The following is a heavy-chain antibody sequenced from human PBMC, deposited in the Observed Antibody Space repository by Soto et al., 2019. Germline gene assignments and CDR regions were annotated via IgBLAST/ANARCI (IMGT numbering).Heavy chain of an antibody. CDR1: GFNFSSYG. J-gene: IGHJ4*02. D-gene: IGHD3-10*01. CDR3: ARDYYGSGLLDY. CDR2: IWYDGSNK. Sequence: QVQLVESGGGVVQPGRSLRLSCAASGFNFSSYGMHWVRQAPGKGLEWVAVIWYDGSNKYYADSVKGRFIISRDNYQNTLYLQMNSLIAEDTAVYYCARDYYGSGLLDYWGQGTLVTVSS. V-gene: IGHV3-33*01.